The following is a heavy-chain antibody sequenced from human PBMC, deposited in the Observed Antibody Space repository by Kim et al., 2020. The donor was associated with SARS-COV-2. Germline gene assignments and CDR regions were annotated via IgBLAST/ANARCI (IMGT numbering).Heavy chain of an antibody. J-gene: IGHJ6*02. CDR3: ARHDMYSSGWSARWYYYYYGMDV. Sequence: SETLSLTCTVSGGSISSYYWSWIRQPPGKGLEWIGYIYYSGSTNYNPSLKSRVTISVDTSKNQFSLKLSSVTAADTAVYYCARHDMYSSGWSARWYYYYYGMDVWGQGTTVTVSS. CDR2: IYYSGST. CDR1: GGSISSYY. V-gene: IGHV4-59*08. D-gene: IGHD6-19*01.